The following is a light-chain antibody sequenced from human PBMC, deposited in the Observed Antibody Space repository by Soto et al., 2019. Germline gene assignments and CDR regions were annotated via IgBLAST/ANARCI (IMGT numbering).Light chain of an antibody. CDR2: GAN. Sequence: EIVLTQSPATLSLSPGDRATLSCRASQSLTRNYLAWYQQKVGQAPRLLIYGANTRAAGIPDRFSGSGSGTDFTLTISSLEPEDFGVYYSQRRGNWSTTFGQGTKVDIK. CDR1: QSLTRNY. CDR3: QRRGNWSTT. V-gene: IGKV3D-20*02. J-gene: IGKJ1*01.